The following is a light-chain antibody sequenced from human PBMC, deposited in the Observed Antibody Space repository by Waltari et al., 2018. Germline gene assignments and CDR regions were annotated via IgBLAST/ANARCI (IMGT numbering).Light chain of an antibody. Sequence: EIVMTQSPATLSVSPGQSATLSCRASQSITTDLAWYQQKPGQAPRLLIYGASTRDTGVPDRFTGRGSGTQFTLTISSLQSEDVAVYFCQQYKEWPPVTFGGGTRVEIK. CDR1: QSITTD. J-gene: IGKJ4*02. V-gene: IGKV3-15*01. CDR2: GAS. CDR3: QQYKEWPPVT.